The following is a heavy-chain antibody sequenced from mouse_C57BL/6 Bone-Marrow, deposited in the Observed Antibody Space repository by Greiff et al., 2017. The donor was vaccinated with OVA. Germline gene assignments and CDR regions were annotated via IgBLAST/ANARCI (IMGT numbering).Heavy chain of an antibody. CDR1: GFTFSSYG. V-gene: IGHV5-6*02. J-gene: IGHJ2*01. CDR3: ARHGDYGSFFDY. CDR2: ISSGGSYT. Sequence: DVKLVESGGDLVKPGGPLKLSCAASGFTFSSYGMSWVRQTPDKRLEWVATISSGGSYTYYPDSVKGRFTISRDNAKNTLYLQMSSLKSEDTAMYYCARHGDYGSFFDYWGQGTTLTVSS. D-gene: IGHD1-1*01.